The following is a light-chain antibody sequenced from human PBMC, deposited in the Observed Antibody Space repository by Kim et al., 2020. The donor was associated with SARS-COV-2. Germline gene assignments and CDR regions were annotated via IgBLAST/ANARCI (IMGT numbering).Light chain of an antibody. V-gene: IGLV3-25*03. Sequence: SYELTQPPSVSVSPGQTARITCSGDALPKQYAYWYRQKPGQAPVLIMYKDRERPSGIPERFSGSSSGTTVTLTISGVQAEDEADYYCQSADSRGTYVFGTGTKVTVL. J-gene: IGLJ1*01. CDR2: KDR. CDR3: QSADSRGTYV. CDR1: ALPKQY.